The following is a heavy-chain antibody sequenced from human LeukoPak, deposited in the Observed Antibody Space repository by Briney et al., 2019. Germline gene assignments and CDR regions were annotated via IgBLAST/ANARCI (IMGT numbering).Heavy chain of an antibody. D-gene: IGHD6-13*01. CDR2: INPDGDVT. V-gene: IGHV1-2*02. J-gene: IGHJ3*02. Sequence: GASLKVSCKASGYSFTGYYIHWVRQAPGQGLEWVGWINPDGDVTKSAQRFQGRVTMTTDKSTSTAYMEMSSLRSEDTAVYYCARGGEQLAVFRSLTAAFDIWGQGTMVTVSS. CDR1: GYSFTGYY. CDR3: ARGGEQLAVFRSLTAAFDI.